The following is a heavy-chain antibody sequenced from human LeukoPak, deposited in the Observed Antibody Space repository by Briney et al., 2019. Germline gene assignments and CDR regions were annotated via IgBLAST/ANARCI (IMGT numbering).Heavy chain of an antibody. CDR2: ISGSGGST. CDR3: AKDMATIRG. Sequence: GGSLRLSCTASGFTFNNHAMNWVRQAPGKGLEWVSSISGSGGSTYYADSVKGRFTISRDNSKNTLYLQMNSLRAEDTAVYYCAKDMATIRGWGQGTLVTVSS. V-gene: IGHV3-23*01. D-gene: IGHD5-24*01. J-gene: IGHJ4*02. CDR1: GFTFNNHA.